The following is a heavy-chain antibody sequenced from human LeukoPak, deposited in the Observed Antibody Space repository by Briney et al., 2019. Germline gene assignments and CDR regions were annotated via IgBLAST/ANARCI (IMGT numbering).Heavy chain of an antibody. J-gene: IGHJ4*02. CDR1: GGSINNYY. CDR2: IYYRGST. D-gene: IGHD4-17*01. V-gene: IGHV4-59*01. CDR3: ARGGDYGDLRYFDY. Sequence: SETLSLTCTVSGGSINNYYWSWIRQPPGKGLEWIGYIYYRGSTNYNPSLKSRVTFSVDTSKNQFTLKLNSVTAADTAVYYCARGGDYGDLRYFDYWGQGTLVTVSS.